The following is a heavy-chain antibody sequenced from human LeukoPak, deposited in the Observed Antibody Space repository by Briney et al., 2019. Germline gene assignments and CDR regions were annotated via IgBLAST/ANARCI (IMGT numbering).Heavy chain of an antibody. Sequence: KSSETLSLTCTVSGGSISNSDYYWGWIRQPPGKGLDWIGTIYYNGSTYYNPSLKSRVTMSVDTSKNQFSLKLSSVTAADTAVYYCAILSGSLPLDYWGQGTLVTVSP. D-gene: IGHD1-26*01. CDR1: GGSISNSDYY. CDR2: IYYNGST. J-gene: IGHJ4*02. V-gene: IGHV4-39*07. CDR3: AILSGSLPLDY.